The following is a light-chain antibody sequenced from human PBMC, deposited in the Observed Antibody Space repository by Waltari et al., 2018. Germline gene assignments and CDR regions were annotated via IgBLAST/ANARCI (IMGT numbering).Light chain of an antibody. CDR1: DRDVGSYDY. J-gene: IGLJ1*01. Sequence: QSALTQPASVSGSPGQSITISCTGTDRDVGSYDYVSWYQQYPGKAPKLMIYEVNNRPTGVSGRFAGSKSGNTASLTISGLQPEDEGDYYCSSYRSTSTPYVFGTGTKVTVL. CDR2: EVN. CDR3: SSYRSTSTPYV. V-gene: IGLV2-14*01.